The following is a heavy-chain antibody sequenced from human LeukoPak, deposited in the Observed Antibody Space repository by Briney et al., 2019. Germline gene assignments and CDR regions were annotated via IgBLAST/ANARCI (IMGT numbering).Heavy chain of an antibody. CDR3: ARDDSSGYPVGV. V-gene: IGHV1-2*02. J-gene: IGHJ6*02. D-gene: IGHD3-22*01. Sequence: ASVKVSCKASGYTFTGYFMHWVRQAPGQGLEWMGWINPNSGGTNYAQKFQGRVTMTRDTSISTAYMELSRLRSDDTAVYYCARDDSSGYPVGVWGQGTTVTVSS. CDR2: INPNSGGT. CDR1: GYTFTGYF.